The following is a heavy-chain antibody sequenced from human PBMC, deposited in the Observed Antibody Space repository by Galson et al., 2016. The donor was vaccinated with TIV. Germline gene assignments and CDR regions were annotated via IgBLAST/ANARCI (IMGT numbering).Heavy chain of an antibody. J-gene: IGHJ3*01. V-gene: IGHV3-23*01. CDR1: GFTFSSYA. CDR2: IVGTGGTT. CDR3: TRRKNYGGDAFDL. Sequence: SLRLSCAASGFTFSSYAMHWVRQAPGKGLEWVSGIVGTGGTTYYADSVKGWFSISRDNSKNTLYLQMNSLRGEDTALYYCTRRKNYGGDAFDLWGQGTLVPVSS. D-gene: IGHD4-23*01.